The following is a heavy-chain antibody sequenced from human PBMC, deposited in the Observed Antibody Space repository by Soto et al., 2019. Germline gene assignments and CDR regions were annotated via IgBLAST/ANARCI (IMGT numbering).Heavy chain of an antibody. CDR2: TFYSGST. D-gene: IGHD4-17*01. Sequence: QLQLQESGPGLVKPSETLSLTCTVSGGSIRSSSYHWGWIRQPPGKGLECIGNTFYSGSTYYNPSPKCRVTMSVDTSQNQLSLKLGSVTAADTAVYYCATAMGGDDGGYVHHWGQGTLVTVSS. CDR3: ATAMGGDDGGYVHH. V-gene: IGHV4-39*01. CDR1: GGSIRSSSYH. J-gene: IGHJ1*01.